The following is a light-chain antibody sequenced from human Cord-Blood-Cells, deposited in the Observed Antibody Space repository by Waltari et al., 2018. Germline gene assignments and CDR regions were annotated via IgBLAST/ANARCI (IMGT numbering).Light chain of an antibody. CDR2: EVS. Sequence: QSALTQPASVSGYPGQSITISCTGTSSDVGGYNLVSWYQQHPGKAPKLMIYEVSKRPSGVSNRFSGSKSGNTASLTISGLQAEDEADYYCCSYAGSSTWVFGGGTKLTVL. CDR3: CSYAGSSTWV. J-gene: IGLJ3*02. V-gene: IGLV2-23*02. CDR1: SSDVGGYNL.